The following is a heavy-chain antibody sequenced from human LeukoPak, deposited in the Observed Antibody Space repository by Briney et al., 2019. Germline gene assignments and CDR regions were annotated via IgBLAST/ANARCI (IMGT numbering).Heavy chain of an antibody. J-gene: IGHJ4*02. CDR1: GGSFSGYS. D-gene: IGHD3-10*01. Sequence: SETLSLTCAVYGGSFSGYSWNWIRQPPVKGLEWIGEINHSGGTNYNPSLKSRVTISVDTSKKQFSLKLSSVTAADTALCYCARGVDYYGVWGQGTLVAVSS. CDR3: ARGVDYYGV. CDR2: INHSGGT. V-gene: IGHV4-34*01.